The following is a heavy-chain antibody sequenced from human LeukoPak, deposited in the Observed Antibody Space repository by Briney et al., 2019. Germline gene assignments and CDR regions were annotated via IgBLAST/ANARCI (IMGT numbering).Heavy chain of an antibody. J-gene: IGHJ4*02. CDR1: GGSISSGDYY. V-gene: IGHV4-61*02. Sequence: PSETLSLTCTVSGGSISSGDYYWSWIRQPAGKGLEWIGRIYTSGSTNYNPSLKSRVTMSVDTSKNQFSLKLSSVTAADTAVYYCAREKKGIQLWLRNRVYFDYWGQGTLVTVSS. D-gene: IGHD5-18*01. CDR3: AREKKGIQLWLRNRVYFDY. CDR2: IYTSGST.